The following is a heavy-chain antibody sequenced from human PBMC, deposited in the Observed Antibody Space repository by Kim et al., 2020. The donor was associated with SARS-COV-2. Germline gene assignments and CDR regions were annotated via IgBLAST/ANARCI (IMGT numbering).Heavy chain of an antibody. Sequence: SETLSLTCTVSGGSISSGGYYWSWIRQHPGKGLEWIGYIYYSGSTYYNPSLKSRVTISVDTSKNQFSLKLSSVTAADTAVYYCARERGPYNWIFDYWGQGTLVTVSS. CDR1: GGSISSGGYY. CDR2: IYYSGST. J-gene: IGHJ4*02. V-gene: IGHV4-31*03. CDR3: ARERGPYNWIFDY. D-gene: IGHD1-20*01.